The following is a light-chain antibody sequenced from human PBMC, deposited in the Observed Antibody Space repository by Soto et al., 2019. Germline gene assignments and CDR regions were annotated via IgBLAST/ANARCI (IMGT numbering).Light chain of an antibody. J-gene: IGKJ4*01. CDR3: QQYNNWTPRT. CDR2: GAS. CDR1: QSVSSN. V-gene: IGKV3-15*01. Sequence: IVMTQSPATLSVSPGERATLSCRASQSVSSNLAWYQQKPGQAPRLLIYGASTRATGIPARFSGSGSGTEFTLTISSLPSEDFAVYYCQQYNNWTPRTFGGGTKVEIK.